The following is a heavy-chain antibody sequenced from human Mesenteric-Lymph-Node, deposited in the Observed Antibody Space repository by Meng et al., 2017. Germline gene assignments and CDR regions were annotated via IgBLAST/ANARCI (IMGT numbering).Heavy chain of an antibody. Sequence: VHLRQWGAGLLKPSETLSLTCAVYNGAFSSYYWTWIRQSPGKGLEWIGKVDHRGSANYSPSLKSRVTFSLDTSKNQFSLKLTSVTAADTAVYYCTSGYYPDYWSQGTLVTVSS. CDR1: NGAFSSYY. V-gene: IGHV4-34*02. D-gene: IGHD3-22*01. CDR3: TSGYYPDY. J-gene: IGHJ4*02. CDR2: VDHRGSA.